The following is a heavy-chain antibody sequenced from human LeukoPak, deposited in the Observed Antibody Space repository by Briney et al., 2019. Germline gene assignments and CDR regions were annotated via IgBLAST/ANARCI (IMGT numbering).Heavy chain of an antibody. Sequence: PSETLSLTCTVSGGSVSSYYWSWIRQHPGKGLEWIGYIYYSGSTYYNPSLRSRVTISVDTSKNQFSLRLSSVTAADTAVYFCARRRVVVASTDGASGAFDIWGQGTMVTVSS. D-gene: IGHD2-15*01. CDR1: GGSVSSYY. CDR3: ARRRVVVASTDGASGAFDI. V-gene: IGHV4-59*06. J-gene: IGHJ3*02. CDR2: IYYSGST.